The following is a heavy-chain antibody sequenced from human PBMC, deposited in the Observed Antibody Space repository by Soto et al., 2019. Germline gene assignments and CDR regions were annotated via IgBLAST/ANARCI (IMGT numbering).Heavy chain of an antibody. Sequence: SETLSLTCTVSGGSISSGDYYWSWVRHHPGKGLEWIGYIYHSGSTYYNPSLKSRVTIAVDTSKNQFSLKLSSVTAADTAVYYCARDVRPAHTNWFDPWGQGTLVTVSS. CDR2: IYHSGST. CDR1: GGSISSGDYY. J-gene: IGHJ5*02. V-gene: IGHV4-31*03. D-gene: IGHD2-8*01. CDR3: ARDVRPAHTNWFDP.